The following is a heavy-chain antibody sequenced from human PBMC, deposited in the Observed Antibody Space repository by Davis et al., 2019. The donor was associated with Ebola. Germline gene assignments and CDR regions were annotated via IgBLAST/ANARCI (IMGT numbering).Heavy chain of an antibody. Sequence: SETLSLTCTVSNGSISNYYWTWIRQPPGKGLEWIGYIYYSGLTNYHPSLKSRVTISVDKSKSQFSLKMSSVTAADTAVYYCARDDLSGLIDSWGQGTVVTVSS. D-gene: IGHD1-26*01. CDR2: IYYSGLT. CDR1: NGSISNYY. J-gene: IGHJ4*02. V-gene: IGHV4-59*01. CDR3: ARDDLSGLIDS.